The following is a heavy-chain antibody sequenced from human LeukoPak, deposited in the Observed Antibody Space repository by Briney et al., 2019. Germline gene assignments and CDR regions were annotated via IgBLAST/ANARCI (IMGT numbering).Heavy chain of an antibody. V-gene: IGHV1-2*06. J-gene: IGHJ4*02. CDR2: INPNSGDT. D-gene: IGHD2-21*02. CDR3: AAPVLAYCGGDCYSG. Sequence: ASVKVSCKASGYTFTGYHMHWVRQAPRQGLEWMGRINPNSGDTNYAQKFQGRATMTRDTSISTAYMELSRLRSDDTAVYYCAAPVLAYCGGDCYSGWGQGTLVTVSS. CDR1: GYTFTGYH.